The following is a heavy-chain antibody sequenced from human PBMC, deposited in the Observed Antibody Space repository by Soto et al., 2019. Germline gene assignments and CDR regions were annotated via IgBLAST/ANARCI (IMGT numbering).Heavy chain of an antibody. CDR1: GFTLRNYW. CDR2: IKQDGSQK. D-gene: IGHD3-22*01. J-gene: IGHJ3*01. Sequence: GGSLRHSCAASGFTLRNYWMSWVRQAPGKGLEWVANIKQDGSQKWYVDSVKGRFTISRDNAKKSLFLQMNGLRVEDTAMYYCARGDYHDDSGPFSDAFDVWGQGTMVTVSS. CDR3: ARGDYHDDSGPFSDAFDV. V-gene: IGHV3-7*04.